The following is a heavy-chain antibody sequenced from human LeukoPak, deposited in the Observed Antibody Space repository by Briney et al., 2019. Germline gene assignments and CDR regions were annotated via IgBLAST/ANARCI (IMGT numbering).Heavy chain of an antibody. Sequence: PGGSLRLSCAASGFTFSSYGMSWVRQAPGKGLEWVSAISGSGGSTYYADSVKGRFTISRDNSKNTLYLQMNSLRAEDTAVYYCAKDPGSYYYDTTWYFDLWGRGTLVTVSS. V-gene: IGHV3-23*01. J-gene: IGHJ2*01. CDR3: AKDPGSYYYDTTWYFDL. CDR1: GFTFSSYG. D-gene: IGHD3-22*01. CDR2: ISGSGGST.